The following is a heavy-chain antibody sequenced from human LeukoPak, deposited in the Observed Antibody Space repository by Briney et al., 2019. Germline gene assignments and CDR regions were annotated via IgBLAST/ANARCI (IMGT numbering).Heavy chain of an antibody. CDR2: IVVGSGNT. Sequence: ASVKVSCKASGFTFTSSAVQWVRQARGQRLEWIGWIVVGSGNTNYAQKFQERVTITRDMSTSTAYMELSSLRSEDTAVYYCAMARSEITFRLNWFDPWGQGTLVTVSS. CDR1: GFTFTSSA. D-gene: IGHD3-16*01. J-gene: IGHJ5*02. V-gene: IGHV1-58*01. CDR3: AMARSEITFRLNWFDP.